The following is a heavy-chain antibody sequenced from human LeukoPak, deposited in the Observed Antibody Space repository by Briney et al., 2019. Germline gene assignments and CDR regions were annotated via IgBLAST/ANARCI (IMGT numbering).Heavy chain of an antibody. CDR1: GFTFSSYW. CDR3: AKDYDSSGYGGAFDI. J-gene: IGHJ3*02. CDR2: ISGSGGGST. Sequence: GGSLRLSCAASGFTFSSYWMSWVRQAPGKGLEWVSAISGSGGGSTYYADSVKGRFTISRDNSKNTLYLQMNSLRAEDTALYYCAKDYDSSGYGGAFDIWGQGTMVTVSS. V-gene: IGHV3-23*01. D-gene: IGHD3-22*01.